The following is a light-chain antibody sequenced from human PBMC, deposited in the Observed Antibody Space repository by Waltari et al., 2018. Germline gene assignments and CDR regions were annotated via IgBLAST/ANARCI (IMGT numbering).Light chain of an antibody. Sequence: DIQMTQSPSSLSASVGDRDTIACRASQSINSYLNWYQHKPGKAPKLLIYAASTLQSGVPSRFSGSGSGTDFTLTITSLQLEDFATYYCQQSYGTPLYTFGQGTRLEI. CDR2: AAS. CDR3: QQSYGTPLYT. CDR1: QSINSY. J-gene: IGKJ2*01. V-gene: IGKV1-39*01.